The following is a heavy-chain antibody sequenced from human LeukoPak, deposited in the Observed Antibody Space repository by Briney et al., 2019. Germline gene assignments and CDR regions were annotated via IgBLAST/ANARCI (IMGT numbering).Heavy chain of an antibody. CDR3: AKGDRRFLEWLCLDY. D-gene: IGHD3-3*01. V-gene: IGHV3-23*01. CDR1: GFTFSSYA. J-gene: IGHJ4*02. CDR2: ISGSGGST. Sequence: QPGGSLRLSCAASGFTFSSYAMSWVRQVPGKGLEWVSAISGSGGSTYYADSVKGRFTISRDNSKNTLYLQMNSLRAEDTAVYYCAKGDRRFLEWLCLDYWGQGTLVTVSS.